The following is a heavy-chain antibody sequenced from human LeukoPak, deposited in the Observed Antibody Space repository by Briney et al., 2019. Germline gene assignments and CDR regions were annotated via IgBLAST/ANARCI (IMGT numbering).Heavy chain of an antibody. Sequence: SQTLSLTCAISGDSVSSNTAAWNWVRQSSSRGLEWLGRTYYRSKWYYDYATSVSSRMAINPDTSKNLFSLQLNSVTPEDTAVYCCARDPGYYYAMDVWGQGTTVTVSS. CDR2: TYYRSKWYY. D-gene: IGHD2-15*01. CDR1: GDSVSSNTAA. CDR3: ARDPGYYYAMDV. J-gene: IGHJ6*02. V-gene: IGHV6-1*01.